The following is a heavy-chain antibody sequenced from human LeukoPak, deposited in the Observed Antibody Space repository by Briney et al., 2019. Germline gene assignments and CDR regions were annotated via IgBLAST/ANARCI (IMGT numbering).Heavy chain of an antibody. CDR1: GFTVSSNY. V-gene: IGHV3-66*01. CDR3: ARDPSPAY. CDR2: IYSGGST. Sequence: PGGSLRLSCAVSGFTVSSNYMSWVRQAPGKGLEWVSLIYSGGSTYYADSVRGRFTISRDNSKNTLYLQMNSLRAEDTAVYYCARDPSPAYWGQGSLVTVSS. J-gene: IGHJ4*02.